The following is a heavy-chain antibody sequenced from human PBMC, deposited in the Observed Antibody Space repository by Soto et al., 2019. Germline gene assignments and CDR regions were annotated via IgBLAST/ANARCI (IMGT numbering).Heavy chain of an antibody. D-gene: IGHD2-15*01. V-gene: IGHV1-18*01. CDR1: GYTFTSYG. CDR3: ARDLVGSGGSRSKSSFDY. CDR2: ISAYNGNT. Sequence: QVQLVQSGAEVKKPGASLTVSCKASGYTFTSYGISWVRQAPGQGLEWMGWISAYNGNTNHAQKLQGRVTMTTDTATSTAYMELRSRRSDDTAVYYCARDLVGSGGSRSKSSFDYWGQGTLVTVSS. J-gene: IGHJ4*02.